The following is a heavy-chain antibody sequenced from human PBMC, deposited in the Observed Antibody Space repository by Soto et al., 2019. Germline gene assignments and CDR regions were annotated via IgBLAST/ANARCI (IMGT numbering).Heavy chain of an antibody. J-gene: IGHJ4*02. D-gene: IGHD6-19*01. CDR3: ARMYTSGWNYFDY. CDR1: GYTFTGYY. Sequence: ASVKVSCKASGYTFTGYYLHWVRQAPGQGLEWMGWINPNSGGTNYAQKFQGRATMTRDTSISTAYMELSRLSSDDTADYYCARMYTSGWNYFDYWGQGTQVTVAS. CDR2: INPNSGGT. V-gene: IGHV1-2*02.